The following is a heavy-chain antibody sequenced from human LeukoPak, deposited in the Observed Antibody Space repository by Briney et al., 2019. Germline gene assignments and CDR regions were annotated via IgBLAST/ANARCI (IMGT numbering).Heavy chain of an antibody. J-gene: IGHJ3*02. CDR3: ARPLVVGTNDAFEI. CDR1: GGSFSGYH. Sequence: PSETLSLTCAVYGGSFSGYHWSWIRQPPGKGLEWIGEINHSGSTNYNPSLKSRVTLSVDTSKKQFSLKLTSVTAVDTAVYYCARPLVVGTNDAFEIWGQGTMVTVSS. D-gene: IGHD3-22*01. V-gene: IGHV4-34*01. CDR2: INHSGST.